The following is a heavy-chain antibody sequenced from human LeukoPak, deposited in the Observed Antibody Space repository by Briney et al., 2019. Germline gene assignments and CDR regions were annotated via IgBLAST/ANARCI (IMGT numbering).Heavy chain of an antibody. V-gene: IGHV3-21*01. CDR1: GFTFSSYS. CDR2: ISSSSSYI. CDR3: AKDGPLRHSSGYRFDY. J-gene: IGHJ4*02. Sequence: PGGSLRLSCAASGFTFSSYSMNWVRQAPGKGLEWVSSISSSSSYIYYADSVKGRFTISRDNAKNSLYLQMNSLRAEDTAVYYCAKDGPLRHSSGYRFDYWGQGTLVTVSS. D-gene: IGHD3-22*01.